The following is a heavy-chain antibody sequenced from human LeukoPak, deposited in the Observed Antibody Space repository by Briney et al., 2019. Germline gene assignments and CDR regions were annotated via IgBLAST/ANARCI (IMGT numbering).Heavy chain of an antibody. CDR1: GGSISSSNW. V-gene: IGHV4-4*02. Sequence: SETLSLTCAVSGGSISSSNWWSWVRQPPGKGLGWIGEIYHSGSTNYSPSLKSRVTISVDKSKNQFSLKLSSVTAADTAVYYCARDQGNYDFWSGYTLAIAFDTWGQGTMVTVSS. CDR2: IYHSGST. CDR3: ARDQGNYDFWSGYTLAIAFDT. J-gene: IGHJ3*02. D-gene: IGHD3-3*01.